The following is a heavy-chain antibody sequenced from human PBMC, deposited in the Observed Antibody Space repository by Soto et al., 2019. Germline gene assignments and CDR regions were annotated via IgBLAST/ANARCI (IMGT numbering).Heavy chain of an antibody. CDR1: GFTFSCYW. Sequence: GGSLRLSCTSFGFTFSCYWMSWFRQAPGKGLEWVANIKQDGSEKYYVDSVKGRFTISRDNAKNSLYLQMNSLRAEDTAVYYCARLYGDNYDYWGQGTLVTVSS. J-gene: IGHJ4*02. CDR2: IKQDGSEK. V-gene: IGHV3-7*01. CDR3: ARLYGDNYDY. D-gene: IGHD4-17*01.